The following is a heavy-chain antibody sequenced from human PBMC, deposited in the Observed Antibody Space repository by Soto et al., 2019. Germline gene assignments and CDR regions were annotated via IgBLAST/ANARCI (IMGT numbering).Heavy chain of an antibody. V-gene: IGHV3-74*03. Sequence: GGSLRLSCAASGFTFSSYWMHWVRQVPGKGLVWVSRINTDGSSTTYADSVKGRFTISRDNAKNTLYLQMNSLRAEDAAVYYCVKAAARGDYWGQGTLVTVSS. CDR2: INTDGSST. CDR3: VKAAARGDY. CDR1: GFTFSSYW. D-gene: IGHD3-10*01. J-gene: IGHJ4*02.